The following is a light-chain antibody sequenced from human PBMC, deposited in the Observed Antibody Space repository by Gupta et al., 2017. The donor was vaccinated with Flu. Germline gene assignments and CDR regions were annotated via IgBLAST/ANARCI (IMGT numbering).Light chain of an antibody. CDR3: CANAGNDIYI. CDR2: EVN. J-gene: IGLJ1*01. CDR1: SSDVGAYNY. V-gene: IGLV2-8*01. Sequence: QSALTQPPSASGSPGQSITISCTGTSSDVGAYNYVSWYQQPPAKAPKLMIYEVNKRPAGAPDRFSGSKSGDTASLTVSGRQEEDEADYYCCANAGNDIYIFGTGTKVTVL.